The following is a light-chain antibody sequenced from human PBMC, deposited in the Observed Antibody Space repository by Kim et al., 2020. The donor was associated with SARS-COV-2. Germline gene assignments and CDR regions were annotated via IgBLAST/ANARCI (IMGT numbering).Light chain of an antibody. CDR1: QGIRND. J-gene: IGKJ1*01. Sequence: AIQMTQSPSSPSVSVGDRVTITCRASQGIRNDLGWYQQKPGKAPKLLIYAASSLQSGVPSRFSGSGSGTDFTLTISSLQPEDFATYYCLQDYNYPMTFGQGTKVEIK. V-gene: IGKV1-6*01. CDR3: LQDYNYPMT. CDR2: AAS.